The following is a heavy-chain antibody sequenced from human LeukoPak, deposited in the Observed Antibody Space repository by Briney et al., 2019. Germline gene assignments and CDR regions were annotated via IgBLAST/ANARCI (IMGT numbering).Heavy chain of an antibody. CDR2: INPSGGRT. J-gene: IGHJ4*02. V-gene: IGHV1-46*01. CDR1: GYTFSTYP. D-gene: IGHD6-13*01. CDR3: ARGAIAAAEYYVY. Sequence: ASVKVSCKASGYTFSTYPINWVRQAPGQGLEWMGIINPSGGRTSYAQKLQGRVTMTRDTSTSTVYMELSSLRSEDTAVYYCARGAIAAAEYYVYWGQGTLVTVSS.